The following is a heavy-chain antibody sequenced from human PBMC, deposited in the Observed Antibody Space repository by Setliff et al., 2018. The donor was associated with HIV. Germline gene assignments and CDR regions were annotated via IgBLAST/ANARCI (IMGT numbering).Heavy chain of an antibody. Sequence: ASVKVSCKASGYTFTSYYMHWVRQATGQGLEWMGWMNPNSGNTGYAQKFQGRVTMTRNTSISTAYMELSSLRSEDTAVYYCATSVATFDSVDYWGQGTLVTVSS. D-gene: IGHD1-26*01. J-gene: IGHJ4*02. CDR2: MNPNSGNT. V-gene: IGHV1-8*02. CDR3: ATSVATFDSVDY. CDR1: GYTFTSYY.